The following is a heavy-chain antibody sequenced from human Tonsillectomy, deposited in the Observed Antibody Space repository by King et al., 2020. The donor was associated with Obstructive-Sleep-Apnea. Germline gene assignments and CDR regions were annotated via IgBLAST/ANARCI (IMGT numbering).Heavy chain of an antibody. D-gene: IGHD2-2*01. Sequence: VKLVESGGGLVQPGGSLRLSCAASGFTFSSYSMNWVRQAPGKGLEWVSYISSSSSTIYYADSVKGRFTISRDNAKNSLYLQMNSLRAEDTAVYYCARDPWCSSTSCYEAQGDYWGQGTLVTVSS. CDR3: ARDPWCSSTSCYEAQGDY. CDR1: GFTFSSYS. J-gene: IGHJ4*02. CDR2: ISSSSSTI. V-gene: IGHV3-48*01.